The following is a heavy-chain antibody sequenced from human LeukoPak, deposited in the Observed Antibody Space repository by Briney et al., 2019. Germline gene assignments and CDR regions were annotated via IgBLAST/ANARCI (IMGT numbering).Heavy chain of an antibody. V-gene: IGHV4-59*12. Sequence: SETLSLTCTVSGGSISSDYWSWIRQPPGKGLEWIGYIYYSGSTNYNPSLESRVTISVDTSKNQFSLKLTSVIVADTAVYYCARDSGTTGEVKFDPWGQGTLVTVSS. J-gene: IGHJ5*02. CDR1: GGSISSDY. D-gene: IGHD3-10*01. CDR2: IYYSGST. CDR3: ARDSGTTGEVKFDP.